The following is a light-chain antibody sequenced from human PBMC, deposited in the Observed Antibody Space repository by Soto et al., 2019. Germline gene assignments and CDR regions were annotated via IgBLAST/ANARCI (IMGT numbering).Light chain of an antibody. CDR2: EAS. V-gene: IGKV1-5*03. Sequence: DIQMTQSPSTLSASVGDRVTITCRASQSISDSLAWYQQKQGKAPKLLIYEASTLKSGVPSRFSGSRSGTEYTLTISSLQPDDFAIYYCQQYNGYWTFGQGTKVEIK. CDR3: QQYNGYWT. J-gene: IGKJ1*01. CDR1: QSISDS.